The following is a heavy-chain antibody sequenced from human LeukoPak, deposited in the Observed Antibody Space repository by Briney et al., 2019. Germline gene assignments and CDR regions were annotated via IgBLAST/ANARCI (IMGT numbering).Heavy chain of an antibody. D-gene: IGHD5-24*01. CDR3: ARGRDGYKY. Sequence: GGSLRLSCAASGFTFGDYYMSWIRQAPGKGLGWLSYISSRGKTTHFPDSVKGRFSVSRDNTNNTLYVQMNSLRAEYTAVYFCARGRDGYKYWGQGTLVTVSS. J-gene: IGHJ4*02. V-gene: IGHV3-11*01. CDR2: ISSRGKTT. CDR1: GFTFGDYY.